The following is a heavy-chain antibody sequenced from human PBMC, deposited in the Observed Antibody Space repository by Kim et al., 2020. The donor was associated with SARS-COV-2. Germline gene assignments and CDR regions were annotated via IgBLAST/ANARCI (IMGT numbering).Heavy chain of an antibody. D-gene: IGHD3-16*02. V-gene: IGHV7-4-1*02. CDR3: ARVIWGTYRYTDY. Sequence: ASVKVSCKASGYTFTNNAISWVRHAPGQGLEWMGWINTDTGNPTYAQAFTRRFVFSVDTSVTTAYLQISSLEAEDTALYYCARVIWGTYRYTDYWGQGTL. CDR1: GYTFTNNA. J-gene: IGHJ4*02. CDR2: INTDTGNP.